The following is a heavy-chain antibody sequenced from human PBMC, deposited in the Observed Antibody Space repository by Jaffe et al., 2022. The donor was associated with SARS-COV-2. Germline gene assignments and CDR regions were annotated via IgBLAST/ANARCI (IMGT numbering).Heavy chain of an antibody. Sequence: EVQLVESGGGLVKPGGSLRLSCAASGFTFSNAWMSWVRQAPGKGLEWVGRIKSKTDGGTTDYAAPVKGRFTISRDDSKNTLYLQMNSLKTEDTAVYYCTTDFKRITGTRPPTLWGQGTLVTVSS. D-gene: IGHD1-20*01. CDR3: TTDFKRITGTRPPTL. CDR1: GFTFSNAW. V-gene: IGHV3-15*01. J-gene: IGHJ4*02. CDR2: IKSKTDGGTT.